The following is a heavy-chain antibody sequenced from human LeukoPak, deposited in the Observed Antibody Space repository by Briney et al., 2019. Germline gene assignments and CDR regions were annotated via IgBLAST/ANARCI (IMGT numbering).Heavy chain of an antibody. CDR1: GAAISSSSYY. Sequence: PSETLSLTCTVSGAAISSSSYYWGWIRQPPGEGLEWIGTIFYTGSTYYNPSLRSRVTISLDPSKNQFSLSLGSVTAADTAVFYCARFTRVEDSSGYYEGEILWGQGTLVTVSS. D-gene: IGHD3-22*01. J-gene: IGHJ4*02. V-gene: IGHV4-39*01. CDR3: ARFTRVEDSSGYYEGEIL. CDR2: IFYTGST.